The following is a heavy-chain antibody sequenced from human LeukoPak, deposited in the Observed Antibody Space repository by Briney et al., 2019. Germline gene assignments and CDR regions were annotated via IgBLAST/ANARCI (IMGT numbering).Heavy chain of an antibody. D-gene: IGHD3-22*01. CDR1: GFTFSSYG. Sequence: GGSLRLSCAASGFTFSSYGMHWVRQAPGKGLEWVAVISYDGSNKYYADSVKGRFTISRDNSKNTLYLQMTSLRAEDTAVFYCAKEDSSGYYPFDYWGQGTLVTVSS. CDR2: ISYDGSNK. V-gene: IGHV3-30*18. CDR3: AKEDSSGYYPFDY. J-gene: IGHJ4*02.